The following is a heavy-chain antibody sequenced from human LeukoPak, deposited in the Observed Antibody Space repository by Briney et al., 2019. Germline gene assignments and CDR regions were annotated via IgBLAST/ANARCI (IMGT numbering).Heavy chain of an antibody. CDR1: GGSISSGDYY. V-gene: IGHV4-30-4*01. Sequence: PSETLPLTCTVSGGSISSGDYYWSWIRQPPGKGLKWIGYIYYSGSTYYNPSLKSRVTISVDTSKNQFSLKLSSVTAADTAVYYCARGRVLLWFGELLGDWFDPWGQGTLVTVSS. J-gene: IGHJ5*02. CDR3: ARGRVLLWFGELLGDWFDP. D-gene: IGHD3-10*01. CDR2: IYYSGST.